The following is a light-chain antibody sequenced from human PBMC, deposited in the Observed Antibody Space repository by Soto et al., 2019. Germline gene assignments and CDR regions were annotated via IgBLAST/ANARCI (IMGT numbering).Light chain of an antibody. J-gene: IGKJ2*01. CDR3: QQIYSTPRT. Sequence: DIQMTQSPSSLSASVGDRVTITCRASQTISRYLNWYQQKQGKAPKLLIYAASSLQSGVPSRFSGSGSGTDFTLTISSLQPEDFATYYCQQIYSTPRTFGQGTKLEIK. CDR1: QTISRY. V-gene: IGKV1-39*01. CDR2: AAS.